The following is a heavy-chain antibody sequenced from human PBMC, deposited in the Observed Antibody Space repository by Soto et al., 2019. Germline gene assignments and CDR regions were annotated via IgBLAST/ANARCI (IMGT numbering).Heavy chain of an antibody. D-gene: IGHD2-2*02. CDR3: ARAPIVVPAAIGGVSDWFDP. Sequence: SETLSLTCAVYGGSFSGYYWSWIRQPPGKGLEWIGEINHSGSTNYNPSLKSRATISVDTSKNQFSLKLSSVTAADTAVYYCARAPIVVPAAIGGVSDWFDPWGQGTLVTV. CDR2: INHSGST. CDR1: GGSFSGYY. V-gene: IGHV4-34*01. J-gene: IGHJ5*02.